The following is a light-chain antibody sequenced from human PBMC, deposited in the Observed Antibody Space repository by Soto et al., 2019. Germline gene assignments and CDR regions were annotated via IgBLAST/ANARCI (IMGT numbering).Light chain of an antibody. CDR3: SSYTSSKTEV. Sequence: QFVLTQPASVSGSPGQSITISCTGTSSDVGGYNYVSWYQQHPGKAHKLIICEVNNRPSGVSNRFSGSKSGSTASLTISGLQSEDEADYFCSSYTSSKTEVFGTGTKVTVL. V-gene: IGLV2-14*01. CDR2: EVN. CDR1: SSDVGGYNY. J-gene: IGLJ1*01.